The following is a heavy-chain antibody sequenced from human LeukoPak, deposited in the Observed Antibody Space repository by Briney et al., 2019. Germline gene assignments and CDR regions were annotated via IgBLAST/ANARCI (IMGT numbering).Heavy chain of an antibody. CDR1: GFTVSSNY. J-gene: IGHJ3*02. V-gene: IGHV3-53*05. Sequence: PGRSLRLSCAASGFTVSSNYMSWVRQAPGKGLEWVSVIYSGGSTYYADSVKGRFTISRDNSKNTLYLQMNSLRAEDTAVYYCARDERFEYSSSSYAFDIWGQGTMVTVSS. D-gene: IGHD6-6*01. CDR2: IYSGGST. CDR3: ARDERFEYSSSSYAFDI.